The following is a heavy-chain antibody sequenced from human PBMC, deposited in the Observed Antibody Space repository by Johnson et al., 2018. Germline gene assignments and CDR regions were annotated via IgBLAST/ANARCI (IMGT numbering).Heavy chain of an antibody. CDR3: ARGSNYDMDV. CDR2: IKSDGSST. D-gene: IGHD2-8*01. V-gene: IGHV3-74*01. J-gene: IGHJ6*02. CDR1: GFTFSSYW. Sequence: VQLQESGGGLVQPGGSLRLSCEASGFTFSSYWMHWVRQAPGKGLVWVSGIKSDGSSTTYADSVKGRFTISRDNAKNTLYLQMNSLRGGATAVVYCARGSNYDMDVWGQGTTVTGSS.